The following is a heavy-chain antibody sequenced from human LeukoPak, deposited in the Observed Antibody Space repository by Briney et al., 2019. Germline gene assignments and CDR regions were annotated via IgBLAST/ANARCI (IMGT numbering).Heavy chain of an antibody. V-gene: IGHV1-2*02. J-gene: IGHJ4*02. CDR1: GYTFTGYY. CDR3: ARDPEKVAGSDVDY. CDR2: INPNSGGT. D-gene: IGHD6-19*01. Sequence: ASVKVSCKASGYTFTGYYVHRVRQAPGQGLEWMGWINPNSGGTNYAQKFQDRVTMTRDTSISTAYMELRRLRSDDTAVYYCARDPEKVAGSDVDYWGQGTLVTVSS.